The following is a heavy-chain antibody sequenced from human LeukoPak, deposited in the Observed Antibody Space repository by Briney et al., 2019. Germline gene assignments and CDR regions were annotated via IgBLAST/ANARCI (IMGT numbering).Heavy chain of an antibody. J-gene: IGHJ5*02. V-gene: IGHV4-39*01. CDR3: ARQTIAVAAGINWFDP. Sequence: SETLSLTCTLSGDSITSSDHYWVWIRQSPGKGLEWIGSIYYSGSTYYNPSLKSRVTISVDTSKNQFSLKLSSVTAADTAVYYCARQTIAVAAGINWFDPWGQGTLVTVSS. D-gene: IGHD6-19*01. CDR1: GDSITSSDHY. CDR2: IYYSGST.